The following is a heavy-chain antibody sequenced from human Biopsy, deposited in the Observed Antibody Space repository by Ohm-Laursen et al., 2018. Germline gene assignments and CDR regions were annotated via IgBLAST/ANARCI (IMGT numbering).Heavy chain of an antibody. CDR2: ITADEK. CDR1: DYTFYSYG. D-gene: IGHD1-26*01. V-gene: IGHV1-18*04. Sequence: ASVKVSCNASDYTFYSYGITWVRRAPGQGLEWMGWITADEKNSAPKFQGRVTMTTDMSTSTAYMELRGPKSDDTAVYYCARVFGGAYYSYAFDIWGQGTLVIVSS. CDR3: ARVFGGAYYSYAFDI. J-gene: IGHJ3*02.